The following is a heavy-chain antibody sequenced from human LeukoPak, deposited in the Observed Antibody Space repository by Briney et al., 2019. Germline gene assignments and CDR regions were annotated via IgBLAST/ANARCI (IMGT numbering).Heavy chain of an antibody. CDR2: INPNSGGT. Sequence: ASVKVSCKASGYTFTGYYMHWVRQAPGQGLEWMGWINPNSGGTNYAQKFQGRVTMTRDTSISTAYMELSRLRSDDTAVYYCARDVAAAGTERDYWGQGTLVTVSS. CDR3: ARDVAAAGTERDY. CDR1: GYTFTGYY. J-gene: IGHJ4*02. V-gene: IGHV1-2*02. D-gene: IGHD6-13*01.